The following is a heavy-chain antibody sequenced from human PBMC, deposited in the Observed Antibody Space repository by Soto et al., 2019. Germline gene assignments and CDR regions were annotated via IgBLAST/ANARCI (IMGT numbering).Heavy chain of an antibody. V-gene: IGHV4-31*03. J-gene: IGHJ4*02. CDR2: IYYSGST. CDR1: GGSISSGGYY. CDR3: ARDTYYYDSSGYYLDY. D-gene: IGHD3-22*01. Sequence: TLSLTCTVSGGSISSGGYYWSWIRQHPGKGLEWIGYIYYSGSTYYNPSLKSRVTISVDTSKNQFSLKLSSVTAADTAVYYCARDTYYYDSSGYYLDYWGQGTLVTVSS.